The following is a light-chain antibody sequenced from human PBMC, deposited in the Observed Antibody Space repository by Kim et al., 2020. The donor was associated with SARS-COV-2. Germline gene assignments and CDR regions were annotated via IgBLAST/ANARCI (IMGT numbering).Light chain of an antibody. CDR2: QDN. Sequence: GEKYTSWYQHKSGQSPVVVIYQDNKRPSGITERFSGSSSGNTATLTISGTQPMDEADYYCQTWDSTTVIFGGGTKLTVL. J-gene: IGLJ2*01. CDR1: GEKY. CDR3: QTWDSTTVI. V-gene: IGLV3-1*01.